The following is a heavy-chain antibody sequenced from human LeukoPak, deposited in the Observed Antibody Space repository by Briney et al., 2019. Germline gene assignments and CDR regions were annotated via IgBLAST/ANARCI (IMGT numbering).Heavy chain of an antibody. D-gene: IGHD6-25*01. CDR1: GFTFSSYA. V-gene: IGHV3-23*01. CDR3: VRESETSGWFDH. J-gene: IGHJ5*02. Sequence: GGSLRLSCAASGFTFSSYAMSWVRQAPGKGLEWVSDISGGGATTFYADSVKGRFTISRDNSKNSLSLQMSSLRSEDTALYFCVRESETSGWFDHWGQGTLVTVSS. CDR2: ISGGGATT.